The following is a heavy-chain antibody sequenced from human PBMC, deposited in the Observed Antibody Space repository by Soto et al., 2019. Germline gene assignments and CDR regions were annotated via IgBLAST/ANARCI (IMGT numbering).Heavy chain of an antibody. J-gene: IGHJ4*02. V-gene: IGHV4-34*01. CDR1: GGSFSGYY. D-gene: IGHD5-12*01. CDR2: INHSGST. CDR3: ARTVYDRVYVDY. Sequence: SETLSLTCAVYGGSFSGYYWSWIRQPPGKGLEWIGEINHSGSTNYNPSLKSRVTISVDTSKNQFSLKLSSVTAADTAVYYCARTVYDRVYVDYWGQGTLVTVSS.